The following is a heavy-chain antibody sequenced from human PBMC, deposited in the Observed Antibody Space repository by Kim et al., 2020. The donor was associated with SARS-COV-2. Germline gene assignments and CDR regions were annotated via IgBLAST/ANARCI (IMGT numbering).Heavy chain of an antibody. Sequence: GGSLRLSCAASGFTFSSYSMNWVRQAPGKGLERVSSTSSSSSYIHYADSVKGRFTISRDNAKNSLYLQMDSLRAEDTAVYYCARAMYYYGSGSGGVDYWGQGTLVTVSS. V-gene: IGHV3-21*01. CDR1: GFTFSSYS. CDR2: TSSSSSYI. J-gene: IGHJ4*02. D-gene: IGHD3-10*01. CDR3: ARAMYYYGSGSGGVDY.